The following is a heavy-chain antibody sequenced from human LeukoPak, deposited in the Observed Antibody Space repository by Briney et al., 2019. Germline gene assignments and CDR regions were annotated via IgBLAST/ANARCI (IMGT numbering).Heavy chain of an antibody. Sequence: ASVTVSCKASGYTFTNYGVIWVRQAPGQGLEWMGWISAYIANTNYPQKVQGRVTLTTDTSTSTAYMELRSLTSDDTAVYYCARSHSGSLRAPFDYWGQGTPVTFSS. CDR3: ARSHSGSLRAPFDY. J-gene: IGHJ4*02. V-gene: IGHV1-18*01. D-gene: IGHD3-22*01. CDR1: GYTFTNYG. CDR2: ISAYIANT.